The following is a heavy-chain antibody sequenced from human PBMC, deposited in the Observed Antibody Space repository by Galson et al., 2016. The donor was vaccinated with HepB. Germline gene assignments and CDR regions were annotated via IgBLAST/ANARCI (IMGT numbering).Heavy chain of an antibody. CDR1: GFTFTNTW. CDR2: IRSRADGGTT. J-gene: IGHJ6*02. D-gene: IGHD3-16*01. V-gene: IGHV3-15*07. CDR3: TTAHGGDYYYAMDV. Sequence: SLRLSCAASGFTFTNTWMNWVRQAPGMGLESVGRIRSRADGGTTDYAAPVQGRFTVSRDDSKKTLYLQMNSLTTDDTAVYFCTTAHGGDYYYAMDVWGQGTTVTVSS.